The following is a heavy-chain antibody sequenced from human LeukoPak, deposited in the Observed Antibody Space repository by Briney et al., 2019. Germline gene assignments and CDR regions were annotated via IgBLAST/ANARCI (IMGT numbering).Heavy chain of an antibody. CDR1: GYTFTSYD. V-gene: IGHV1-8*03. J-gene: IGHJ4*02. D-gene: IGHD2-15*01. CDR2: MNPNSSNT. CDR3: ARGSWWDCSGVGWAYYFDD. Sequence: ASVKDSYKASGYTFTSYDINWVRQATGHGLEWMGWMNPNSSNTGYAQKFQGRVTITRNTSINTAYMELSSLRSEDTAVYYCARGSWWDCSGVGWAYYFDDWGQGTVVTVSS.